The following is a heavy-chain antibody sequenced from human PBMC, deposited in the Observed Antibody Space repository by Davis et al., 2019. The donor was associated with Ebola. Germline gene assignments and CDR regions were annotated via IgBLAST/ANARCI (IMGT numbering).Heavy chain of an antibody. Sequence: GESLKISCAASGFTFSSYSMNWVRQAPGKGLEWVSSISSSSSYIYYADSVKGRFTISRDNAKNSLYLQMNSLRAEDTAVYYCARERGVNWNGEAILWFRGLLDYWGQGTLVTVSS. V-gene: IGHV3-21*01. CDR2: ISSSSSYI. J-gene: IGHJ4*02. CDR3: ARERGVNWNGEAILWFRGLLDY. D-gene: IGHD3-10*01. CDR1: GFTFSSYS.